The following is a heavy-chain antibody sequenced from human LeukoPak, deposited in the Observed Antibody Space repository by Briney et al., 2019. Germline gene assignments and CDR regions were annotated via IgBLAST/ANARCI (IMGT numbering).Heavy chain of an antibody. CDR3: ARDWFSVLRFLGGY. CDR1: GYTFTSYG. CDR2: ISAYNGNT. V-gene: IGHV1-18*01. D-gene: IGHD3-3*01. Sequence: ASVKVSCKASGYTFTSYGISWVRQAPGQGLEWMGRISAYNGNTNYAQKLQGRVTMTTDTSTSTAYMELRSLRSDDTAVYYCARDWFSVLRFLGGYWGQGTLVTVSS. J-gene: IGHJ4*02.